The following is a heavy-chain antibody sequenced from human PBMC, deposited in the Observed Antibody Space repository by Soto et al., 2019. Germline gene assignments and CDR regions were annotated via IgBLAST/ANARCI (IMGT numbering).Heavy chain of an antibody. CDR3: ARHRNWKGEY. J-gene: IGHJ4*02. CDR1: GGSIRSSTYQ. V-gene: IGHV4-39*01. Sequence: PSETLSLTCTVSGGSIRSSTYQWGWILQPPGRGLEWIGSAYYSESTYYNPSLKSRVAVSVDTSKNQFSLKVTSVTAADTAVYYCARHRNWKGEYWGQGTLVSVSA. D-gene: IGHD1-1*01. CDR2: AYYSEST.